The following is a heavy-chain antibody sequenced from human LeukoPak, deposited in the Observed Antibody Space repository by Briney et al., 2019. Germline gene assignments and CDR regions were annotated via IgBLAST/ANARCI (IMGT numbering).Heavy chain of an antibody. CDR3: ARGRKPWFDP. V-gene: IGHV4-39*01. J-gene: IGHJ5*02. Sequence: SETLSLTCTVSGGSISSSSYYWGWIRQPPGKGLEWIGSIYYSGSTYYNPSLKSRVTISVDTSKNQFSLKLSSVTAADTAVYYCARGRKPWFDPWGQGTLVTVSS. CDR1: GGSISSSSYY. CDR2: IYYSGST. D-gene: IGHD1-14*01.